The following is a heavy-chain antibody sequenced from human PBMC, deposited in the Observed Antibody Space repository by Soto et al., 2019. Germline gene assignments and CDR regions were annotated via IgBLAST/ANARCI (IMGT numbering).Heavy chain of an antibody. V-gene: IGHV4-30-2*01. CDR3: ARGGQLAAHGYYYYYYGMDV. CDR2: TYHSGST. D-gene: IGHD6-13*01. Sequence: PSETLSLTCAVSGGSISSGGYSWSWIRQPPGKGLEWIGYTYHSGSTYYNPSLKSRVTISVDRSKNQFSLKLSSVTAADTAVYYCARGGQLAAHGYYYYYYGMDVWGQGTTVTVSS. CDR1: GGSISSGGYS. J-gene: IGHJ6*02.